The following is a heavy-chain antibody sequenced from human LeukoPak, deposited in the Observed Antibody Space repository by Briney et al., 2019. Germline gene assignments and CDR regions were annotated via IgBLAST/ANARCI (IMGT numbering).Heavy chain of an antibody. D-gene: IGHD2-15*01. CDR2: INTRSYI. CDR3: AREGGYRYRASCRFFDS. CDR1: GSTFSSYS. V-gene: IGHV3-21*01. Sequence: GGSLRLSCAASGSTFSSYSMNWVRQAPGKGLEWVSSINTRSYIYSADSVKGRFTISRDNDKNSVYLQMNSLRAEDTAVYYCAREGGYRYRASCRFFDSWSQGTLLTVSP. J-gene: IGHJ4*02.